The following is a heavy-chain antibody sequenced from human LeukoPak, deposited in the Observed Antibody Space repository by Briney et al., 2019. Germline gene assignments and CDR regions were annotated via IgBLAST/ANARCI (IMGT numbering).Heavy chain of an antibody. D-gene: IGHD3-22*01. CDR1: GFTVSNTY. CDR2: IYSGGGT. V-gene: IGHV3-53*01. Sequence: QAGGSLRLSCAASGFTVSNTYMSWVRQAPGKGLEWVSLIYSGGGTYSADSVKGRFTISRDISKNTLYLQMNSLRVEDTAVYYCSSGPGKTGKYYFDYWGQGNLVTVSS. CDR3: SSGPGKTGKYYFDY. J-gene: IGHJ4*02.